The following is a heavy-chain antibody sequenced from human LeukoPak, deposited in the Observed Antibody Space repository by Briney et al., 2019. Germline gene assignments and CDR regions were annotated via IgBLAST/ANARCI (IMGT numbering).Heavy chain of an antibody. CDR1: GGSFSGYY. V-gene: IGHV4-34*01. D-gene: IGHD3-16*01. CDR3: ARIKGGIPLDY. Sequence: SETLSLTCAVYGGSFSGYYWSWIRQPPGKGLEWIGEINHSGSTNYNPSLKSRVTISVDTSKNQFSLKLSSVTAADTAVYYCARIKGGIPLDYWGQGTLVTVSS. J-gene: IGHJ4*02. CDR2: INHSGST.